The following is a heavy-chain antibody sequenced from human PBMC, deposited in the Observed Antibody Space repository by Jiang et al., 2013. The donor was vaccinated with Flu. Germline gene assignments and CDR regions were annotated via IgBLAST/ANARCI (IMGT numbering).Heavy chain of an antibody. V-gene: IGHV4-38-2*02. Sequence: PGLVKPSETLSLTCTVSGYSISSGYYWGWIRQPPGKGLEWIGSIYHSGSTYYNPSLKSRVTISVDTSKNQFSLKLSSVTAADTAVYYCAREGEHYYDSSGLSKFWGQGTMVTVSS. J-gene: IGHJ3*01. D-gene: IGHD3-22*01. CDR3: AREGEHYYDSSGLSKF. CDR2: IYHSGST. CDR1: GYSISSGYY.